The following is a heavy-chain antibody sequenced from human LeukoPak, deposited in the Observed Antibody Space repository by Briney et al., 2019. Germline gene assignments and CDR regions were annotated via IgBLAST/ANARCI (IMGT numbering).Heavy chain of an antibody. CDR3: ARIASYYDSSGYPGGVDY. Sequence: SGPVLVKPTETLTLTCTVSGFSLSNARMGVSWIRQPPGMALEWLAHIFSNEEKSYRTSLKSRLTISKDTSKSQVVLIMTNMDPVDTATYFCARIASYYDSSGYPGGVDYWGQGTLVTVSS. CDR1: GFSLSNARMG. V-gene: IGHV2-26*01. CDR2: IFSNEEK. D-gene: IGHD3-22*01. J-gene: IGHJ4*02.